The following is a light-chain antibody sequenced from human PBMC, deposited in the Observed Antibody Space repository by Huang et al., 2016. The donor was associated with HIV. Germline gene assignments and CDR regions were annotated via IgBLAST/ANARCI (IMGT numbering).Light chain of an antibody. CDR3: QQYYSPPLT. J-gene: IGKJ2*01. Sequence: DIQMTQSPSSLSASIGDSVTITCRASQGISSSLAWYQQKPGKAPNLLLYDASRLESGVPSRFSGSGSGTAYPLSISSLQPEDFATYFCQQYYSPPLTFGQGTKVEMK. CDR1: QGISSS. V-gene: IGKV1-NL1*01. CDR2: DAS.